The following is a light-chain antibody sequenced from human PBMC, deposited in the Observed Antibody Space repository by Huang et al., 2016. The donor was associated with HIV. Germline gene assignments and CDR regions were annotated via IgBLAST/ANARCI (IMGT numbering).Light chain of an antibody. CDR3: QQRSNWPPLT. CDR1: QSIRSY. Sequence: EIVLTQSPATLSLSPGERATLSCRASQSIRSYLAWYQQKPGQAPRLLMYDVSNRATGIPASFIGSGSGTDFTLTISSLEPEDFAVYYCQQRSNWPPLTFGGGTKVEIK. V-gene: IGKV3-11*01. J-gene: IGKJ4*01. CDR2: DVS.